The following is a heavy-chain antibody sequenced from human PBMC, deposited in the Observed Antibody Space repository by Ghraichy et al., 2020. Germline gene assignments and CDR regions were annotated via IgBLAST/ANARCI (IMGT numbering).Heavy chain of an antibody. J-gene: IGHJ6*02. Sequence: SETLSLTCTVSGGSISSSSYYWGWIRQPPGKGLEWIGSIYYSGSTYYNPSLKSRVTISVDTSKNQFSLKLSSVTAADTAVYYCARIKAKDIVLSWRHYYYYYGMDVWGQGTTVTVSS. CDR1: GGSISSSSYY. CDR3: ARIKAKDIVLSWRHYYYYYGMDV. V-gene: IGHV4-39*01. D-gene: IGHD2-8*01. CDR2: IYYSGST.